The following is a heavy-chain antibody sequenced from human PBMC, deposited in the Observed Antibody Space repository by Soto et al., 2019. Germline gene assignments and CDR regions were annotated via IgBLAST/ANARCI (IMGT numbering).Heavy chain of an antibody. D-gene: IGHD3-22*01. V-gene: IGHV4-59*01. CDR3: ARALQYYYDSSGYYSGLDY. CDR2: IYYSGST. CDR1: GGSISSYY. J-gene: IGHJ4*02. Sequence: SETLSLTCTVSGGSISSYYWSWIRQPPGKGLEWIGYIYYSGSTNYNPSLKSRVTISVGTSKNQFSLKLSSVTAAETAVYYCARALQYYYDSSGYYSGLDYWGQGTLVTVSS.